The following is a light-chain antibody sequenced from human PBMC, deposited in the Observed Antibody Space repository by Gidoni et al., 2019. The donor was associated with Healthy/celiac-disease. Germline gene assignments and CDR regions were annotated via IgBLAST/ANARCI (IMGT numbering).Light chain of an antibody. V-gene: IGKV3-20*01. CDR3: QQYGSSQT. Sequence: EIVLTQSPGTLSLSPGERATLSCRASQRVSSSYLAGYQQKPGQAPRLLIYGASSRATGIPDRFSGSGSGTDFTLTISRLEPEDFAVYYCQQYGSSQTFGQGTKVEIK. CDR2: GAS. CDR1: QRVSSSY. J-gene: IGKJ1*01.